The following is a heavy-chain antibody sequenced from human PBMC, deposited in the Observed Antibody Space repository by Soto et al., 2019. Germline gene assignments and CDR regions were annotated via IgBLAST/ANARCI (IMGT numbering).Heavy chain of an antibody. V-gene: IGHV3-23*01. CDR2: TGATGRTT. J-gene: IGHJ4*02. CDR1: DFNFNIYA. CDR3: AKVHKTSRSFDY. Sequence: GGSLRLSCAASDFNFNIYAMTWVRQAPGKGLEWVSTTGATGRTTYYADSVKGRFTVSRDNSKNTLDLQMSNLRAEDTAVYYCAKVHKTSRSFDYWGQGTLVTVSS.